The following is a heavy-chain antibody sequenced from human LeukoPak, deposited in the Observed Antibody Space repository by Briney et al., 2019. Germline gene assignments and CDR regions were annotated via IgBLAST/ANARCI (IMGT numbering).Heavy chain of an antibody. CDR3: ARDGVLRFLEWLPTTNYYYYYMDV. V-gene: IGHV1-46*01. CDR2: INPSGGIT. D-gene: IGHD3-3*01. Sequence: ASVKVSCKASGYTFTSYYMHWVRQAPGQGLEWMGIINPSGGITSYAQKFQGRVTMTRDMSTSTVYMELSSLRSEDTAVYYCARDGVLRFLEWLPTTNYYYYYMDVWGKGTTVTVSS. J-gene: IGHJ6*03. CDR1: GYTFTSYY.